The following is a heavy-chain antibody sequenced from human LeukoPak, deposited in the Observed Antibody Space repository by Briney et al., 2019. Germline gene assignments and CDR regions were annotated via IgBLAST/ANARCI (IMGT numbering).Heavy chain of an antibody. CDR1: GYTFTSYD. CDR3: ARVDFWSGYYTNGY. CDR2: MNPNSGNT. V-gene: IGHV1-8*03. D-gene: IGHD3-3*01. Sequence: GASVKVSCKASGYTFTSYDINWVRQATGQGLEWMGWMNPNSGNTGYAQKFQGRVTITRNTSISTAYMELSSLRSEDTAVYYCARVDFWSGYYTNGYWGQGTLVTVSS. J-gene: IGHJ4*02.